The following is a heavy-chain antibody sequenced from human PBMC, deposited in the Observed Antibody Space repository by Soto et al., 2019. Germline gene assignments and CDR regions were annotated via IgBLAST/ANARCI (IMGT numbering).Heavy chain of an antibody. D-gene: IGHD2-2*01. J-gene: IGHJ6*02. CDR2: VIPIFGTP. V-gene: IGHV1-69*01. CDR3: ARVGSCLSSSCLYYGMDV. Sequence: VQLVQSGAEVRKPGSSVKVSCKASGGDFKNFIIAWVRQAPGHGLEWRGGVIPIFGTPNFVQKFQDRVTITADEATSTTYMELRSLRSEDTAVYYCARVGSCLSSSCLYYGMDVWGQGTTVIVSS. CDR1: GGDFKNFI.